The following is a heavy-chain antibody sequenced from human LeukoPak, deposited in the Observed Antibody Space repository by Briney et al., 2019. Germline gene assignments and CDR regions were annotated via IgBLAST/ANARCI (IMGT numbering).Heavy chain of an antibody. V-gene: IGHV1-69*02. J-gene: IGHJ6*04. CDR2: IIAFLCIA. D-gene: IGHD3-3*01. Sequence: SVKVSFKACGGTFRSYTIIWLRQAPGQGREWMGRIIAFLCIANYPQKLQGRVTITADKSTSTAYMELSSLRSEDTAVYYGARGIAKTISIWGKGTTVTVSS. CDR3: ARGIAKTISI. CDR1: GGTFRSYT.